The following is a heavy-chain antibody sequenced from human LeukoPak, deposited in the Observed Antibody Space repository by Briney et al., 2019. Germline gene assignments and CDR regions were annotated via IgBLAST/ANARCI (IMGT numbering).Heavy chain of an antibody. CDR3: ARRGSGGRTNY. Sequence: SETLSLTCTVSGGSISSGSYYWSWIRQPPGKGLEWIGEINHSGGTNYNPSLKSRVTISVDTSKNQFSLKLSSVTAADTAVYYCARRGSGGRTNYWGQGTLVTVSS. CDR2: INHSGGT. J-gene: IGHJ4*02. V-gene: IGHV4-39*07. D-gene: IGHD2-15*01. CDR1: GGSISSGSYY.